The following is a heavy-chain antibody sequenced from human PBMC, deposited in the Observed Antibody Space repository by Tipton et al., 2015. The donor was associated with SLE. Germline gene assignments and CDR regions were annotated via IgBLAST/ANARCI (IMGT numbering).Heavy chain of an antibody. D-gene: IGHD3-22*01. V-gene: IGHV4-34*01. J-gene: IGHJ4*02. CDR1: GGSFSGYY. Sequence: TLSLTCAVYGGSFSGYYWSWIRQPPGKGLEWIGEINHSGSTNYNPSLKSRVTISVDTSKNQFSLKLSSVTAADTAVYYCARGGPDSSGDDYWGQGTLVTVSS. CDR2: INHSGST. CDR3: ARGGPDSSGDDY.